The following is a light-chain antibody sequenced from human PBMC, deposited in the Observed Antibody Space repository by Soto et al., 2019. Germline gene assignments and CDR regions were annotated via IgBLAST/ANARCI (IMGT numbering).Light chain of an antibody. V-gene: IGKV3-15*01. Sequence: EIVMTQSPATLSLSPGDRATLSCRASQSVGSSLAWYQQKPGQAPRLLIFGASTRASGFPARFTGSGSGTEFTLTISSLQSEDFAVYYCQHYTNWPLTFGGGTKVEIK. J-gene: IGKJ4*01. CDR3: QHYTNWPLT. CDR1: QSVGSS. CDR2: GAS.